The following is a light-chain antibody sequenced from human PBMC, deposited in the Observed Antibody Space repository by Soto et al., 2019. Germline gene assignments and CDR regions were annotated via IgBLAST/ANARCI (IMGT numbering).Light chain of an antibody. J-gene: IGLJ1*01. Sequence: QSVLTQPASASGSPGESITISCTGTSSDVGGYNSVSWYQHPPGKAPNLILYDVGDRPSGVSYRFSGSKSGNTASLTISGLQAADEDDYFCSSFTSSMTNVFGSGTKVTLL. CDR3: SSFTSSMTNV. V-gene: IGLV2-14*03. CDR2: DVG. CDR1: SSDVGGYNS.